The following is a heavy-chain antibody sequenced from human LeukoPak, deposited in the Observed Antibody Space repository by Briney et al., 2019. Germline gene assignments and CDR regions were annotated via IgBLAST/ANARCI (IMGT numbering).Heavy chain of an antibody. J-gene: IGHJ6*03. V-gene: IGHV4-34*01. Sequence: SETLSLTCAVYGGSFSGYYWSWIRQPPGKGLEWIGTIYHSGNTYYNPSLKSRVTISVDTSKNQFSLNLSSVTAADTAVYYCARADYSSSWSHDYYYMDVWGKGTTVTVSS. CDR2: IYHSGNT. D-gene: IGHD6-13*01. CDR1: GGSFSGYY. CDR3: ARADYSSSWSHDYYYMDV.